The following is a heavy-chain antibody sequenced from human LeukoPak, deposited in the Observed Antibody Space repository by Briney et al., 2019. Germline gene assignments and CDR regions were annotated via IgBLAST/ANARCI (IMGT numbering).Heavy chain of an antibody. CDR1: GYTFTTCD. V-gene: IGHV1-8*01. D-gene: IGHD5-18*01. J-gene: IGHJ4*02. Sequence: ASVKVSCKASGYTFTTCDINWVRQATGQGLEWMGWMNPNSGNTGYAQKFQGRVTMTRNTSISTAFMELSGLGSEDTAVYFCARRNTAMVAGLDYWGQGSLVTVSS. CDR3: ARRNTAMVAGLDY. CDR2: MNPNSGNT.